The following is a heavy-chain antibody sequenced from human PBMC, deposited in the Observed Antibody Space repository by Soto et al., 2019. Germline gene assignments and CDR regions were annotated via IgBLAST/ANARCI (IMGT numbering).Heavy chain of an antibody. V-gene: IGHV4-59*08. Sequence: SETLSLTCTVSGGSISSYYWSWIRQPPGKGLEWIGYIYYSGSTNYNPSLKSRVTISVDTSKNQFSLKLSSVTAADTAVYYCARRALQSYYYYMDVWGKGTTVTVSS. CDR1: GGSISSYY. CDR3: ARRALQSYYYYMDV. J-gene: IGHJ6*03. D-gene: IGHD4-4*01. CDR2: IYYSGST.